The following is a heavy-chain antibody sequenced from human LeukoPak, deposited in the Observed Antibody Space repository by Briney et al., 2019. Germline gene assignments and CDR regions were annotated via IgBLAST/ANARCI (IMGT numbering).Heavy chain of an antibody. Sequence: ASVTVSCKASGYTFTTYGISWVRQAPGQGLEWMGWINPYNGNTNYAQRLQGRVTMTTDTSTSTAYMDLRSLRSDDTAVYYCVRDGSSGGSCYHCDYWGQGTLVTVSS. V-gene: IGHV1-18*01. D-gene: IGHD2-15*01. CDR2: INPYNGNT. CDR1: GYTFTTYG. CDR3: VRDGSSGGSCYHCDY. J-gene: IGHJ4*02.